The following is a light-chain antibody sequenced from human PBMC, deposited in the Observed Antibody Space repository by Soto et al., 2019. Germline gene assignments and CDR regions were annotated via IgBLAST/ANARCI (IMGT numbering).Light chain of an antibody. J-gene: IGLJ2*01. V-gene: IGLV2-14*01. CDR1: SSDVGGYNY. CDR2: DVS. Sequence: QSVLTQPASVSGSPGQSITISCTGTSSDVGGYNYVSWYQQHPGKAPKLMIYDVSNRPSGVSNRFSGSKSGNTASLTISGLQAEDEADYYCSSYTTGSIPVFGGGTKVTVL. CDR3: SSYTTGSIPV.